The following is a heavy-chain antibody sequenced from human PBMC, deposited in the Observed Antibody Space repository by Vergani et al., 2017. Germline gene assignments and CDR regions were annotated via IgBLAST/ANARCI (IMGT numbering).Heavy chain of an antibody. D-gene: IGHD2-21*02. Sequence: EVQLVESGGGLVKPGGSLRLSCAASGFTFSNAWMSWVRQAPGKGLEWVSAISGSGGSTYYADSVKGRFTISRDNAKNSLYLQMNSLRAEDTAVYYCARPYCGGDCYTALGAFDIWGQGTMVTVSS. CDR3: ARPYCGGDCYTALGAFDI. CDR2: ISGSGGST. CDR1: GFTFSNAW. V-gene: IGHV3-21*01. J-gene: IGHJ3*02.